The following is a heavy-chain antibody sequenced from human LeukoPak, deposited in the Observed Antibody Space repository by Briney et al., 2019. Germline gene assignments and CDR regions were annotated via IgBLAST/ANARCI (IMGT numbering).Heavy chain of an antibody. CDR1: GGSISSYY. CDR2: IYYSGST. V-gene: IGHV4-59*01. J-gene: IGHJ4*02. CDR3: ARDGGVLEWFYFDY. D-gene: IGHD3-3*01. Sequence: TSETLSLTCTVSGGSISSYYWSWIRQPPGKGLEWIGYIYYSGSTNYNPSLKSRVTISVDTSKNQFSLKMSSVTAADTAVYYCARDGGVLEWFYFDYWGQGTLVTVSS.